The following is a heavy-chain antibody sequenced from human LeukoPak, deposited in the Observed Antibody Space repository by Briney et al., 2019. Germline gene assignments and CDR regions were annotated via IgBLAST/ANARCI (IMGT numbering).Heavy chain of an antibody. CDR2: INPNSGGT. V-gene: IGHV1-2*02. J-gene: IGHJ3*02. CDR1: GYTFTFYY. D-gene: IGHD5-12*01. Sequence: ASVTVSFTASGYTFTFYYMHWVRQAPGQGLEWMGWINPNSGGTNYAQKFQGRVTMTRDTSIRTAYMELNSLTSDDTAVYYCARDLPKTGYVGALDIWGQGTMVTVSA. CDR3: ARDLPKTGYVGALDI.